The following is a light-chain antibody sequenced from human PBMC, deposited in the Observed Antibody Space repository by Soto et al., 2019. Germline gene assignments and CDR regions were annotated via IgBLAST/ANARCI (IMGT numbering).Light chain of an antibody. Sequence: QSVLTQPPSVSGAPGQRVTISCTGSSSNIGAGYDVHWYQQLPGTAPKLLIYGNSNRPSGVPDRFSGSKSGTSASLAITGLRGEDAADYYCQSYDSSLSGAVVFGGGTKLTVL. J-gene: IGLJ2*01. V-gene: IGLV1-40*01. CDR2: GNS. CDR1: SSNIGAGYD. CDR3: QSYDSSLSGAVV.